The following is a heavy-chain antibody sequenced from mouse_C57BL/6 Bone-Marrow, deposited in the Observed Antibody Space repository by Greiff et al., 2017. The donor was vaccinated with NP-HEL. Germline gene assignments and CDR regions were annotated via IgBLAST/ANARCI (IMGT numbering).Heavy chain of an antibody. Sequence: QVQLQQPGAELVRPGTSVKLSCKASGYTFTSYWMHWVKQRPGQGLEWIGVIDPSDSYTNYNQKFKGKATLTVDTSSSTAYMQLSSLTSEDSAVYYCARGIPAWFAYWRQGTLVTVSA. CDR2: IDPSDSYT. J-gene: IGHJ3*01. CDR1: GYTFTSYW. V-gene: IGHV1-59*01. CDR3: ARGIPAWFAY.